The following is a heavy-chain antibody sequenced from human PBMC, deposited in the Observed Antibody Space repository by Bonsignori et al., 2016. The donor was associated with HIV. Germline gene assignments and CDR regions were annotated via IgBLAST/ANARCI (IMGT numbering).Heavy chain of an antibody. V-gene: IGHV2-5*02. CDR3: ARPIFRCRGFNY. J-gene: IGHJ4*02. CDR2: IYWDDDK. Sequence: WIRQPPGKAPEWLALIYWDDDKRYSPSLKNRLTITKDASNNHVILTMTNMDPVDTATYYCARPIFRCRGFNYWGQGILVTVSS. D-gene: IGHD3-3*01.